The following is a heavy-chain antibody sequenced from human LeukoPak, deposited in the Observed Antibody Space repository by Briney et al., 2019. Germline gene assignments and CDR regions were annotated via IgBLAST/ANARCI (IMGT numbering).Heavy chain of an antibody. Sequence: AASVKVSCKASGYTFTSYGISWVRQAPGQGLEWMGWISAYNGNTNYAQKLQGRVTMTTDTSTSTAYMELWSLRSDDTAVYYCARVRGTTRLWYFDLWGRGTLVTVSS. J-gene: IGHJ2*01. V-gene: IGHV1-18*01. CDR2: ISAYNGNT. CDR3: ARVRGTTRLWYFDL. CDR1: GYTFTSYG. D-gene: IGHD1-7*01.